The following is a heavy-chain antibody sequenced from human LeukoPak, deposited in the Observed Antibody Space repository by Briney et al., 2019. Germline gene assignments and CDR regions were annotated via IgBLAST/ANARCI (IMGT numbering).Heavy chain of an antibody. Sequence: ASVKVSCKASGYIFTSYGISWVRQAPGQGLEWMGWISAYNGNTNYAQKLQGRVTMTTDTSTSTAYMELRSLRSDDTAVYYCARITWGDYGGIPDAFDIWGQGTMVTVSS. CDR1: GYIFTSYG. D-gene: IGHD4-23*01. V-gene: IGHV1-18*01. J-gene: IGHJ3*02. CDR3: ARITWGDYGGIPDAFDI. CDR2: ISAYNGNT.